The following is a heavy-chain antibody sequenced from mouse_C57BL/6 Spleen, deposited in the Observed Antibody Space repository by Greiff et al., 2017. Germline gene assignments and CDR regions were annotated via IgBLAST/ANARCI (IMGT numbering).Heavy chain of an antibody. J-gene: IGHJ4*01. Sequence: QVQLKESGPELVKPGASVKISCKASGYAFSSSWMNWVKQRPGKGLEWIGRIYPGDGDTNYNGKFKGKATLTADKSSSTAYMQLSSLTSEDSAVYFCARSYDGYLDYWGQGTSVTVSS. D-gene: IGHD2-3*01. V-gene: IGHV1-82*01. CDR1: GYAFSSSW. CDR2: IYPGDGDT. CDR3: ARSYDGYLDY.